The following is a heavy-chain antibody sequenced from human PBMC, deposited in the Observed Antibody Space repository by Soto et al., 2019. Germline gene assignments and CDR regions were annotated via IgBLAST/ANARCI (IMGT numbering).Heavy chain of an antibody. CDR1: GFTFSNAW. CDR2: IKSKTDGGTT. D-gene: IGHD3-10*01. Sequence: PGGSLRLSCAASGFTFSNAWMNWVRQAPGKGLEWVGRIKSKTDGGTTDYAAPVKGRFTISRDDSKNTLYLQMNSLKTEDTAVHYCTTFFIVRGVTDLYYYYGMDVWGQGTTVTVSS. CDR3: TTFFIVRGVTDLYYYYGMDV. V-gene: IGHV3-15*07. J-gene: IGHJ6*02.